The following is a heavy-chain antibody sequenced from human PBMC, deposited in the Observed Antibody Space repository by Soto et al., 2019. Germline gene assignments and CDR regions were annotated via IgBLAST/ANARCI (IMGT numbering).Heavy chain of an antibody. Sequence: ASVKVSCKASGYTFTSYGISWVRQAPGQGLEWMGWISAYNGNTNYAQKLQGRVTMTTDTSTSTAYMELRSLRSDDTAVSYCPRGYCSSTSCQPLDYWGQGTLVTVSS. D-gene: IGHD2-2*01. J-gene: IGHJ4*02. CDR2: ISAYNGNT. CDR3: PRGYCSSTSCQPLDY. V-gene: IGHV1-18*04. CDR1: GYTFTSYG.